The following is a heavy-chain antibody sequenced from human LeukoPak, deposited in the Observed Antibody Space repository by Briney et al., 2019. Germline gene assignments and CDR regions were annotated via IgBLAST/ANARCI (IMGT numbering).Heavy chain of an antibody. Sequence: PGGSLRLSCAASGFTFSSYEMNWVRQAPGKGLEGVSYISSSGSTIYYADSVKGRFTISRDNAKNSLYLQMNSLRGEDTAVYYCARWASNDWDYYYMDVWGKGTTVTISS. D-gene: IGHD1-1*01. CDR2: ISSSGSTI. CDR3: ARWASNDWDYYYMDV. J-gene: IGHJ6*03. V-gene: IGHV3-48*03. CDR1: GFTFSSYE.